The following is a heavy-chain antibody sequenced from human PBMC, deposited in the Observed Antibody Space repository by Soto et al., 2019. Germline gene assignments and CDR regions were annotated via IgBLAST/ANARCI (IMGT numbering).Heavy chain of an antibody. D-gene: IGHD6-6*01. Sequence: KASETLSLTCSLYSGSLSGYYWSWIRKPPGKGLEWIGEISPSGTTNYSPSLKSRVSISVDTSKNQFSLNLTSLTAADTAVYYCARAPKVSGSAQTRPDFWGQGSLVTVSS. CDR2: ISPSGTT. J-gene: IGHJ4*02. CDR1: SGSLSGYY. V-gene: IGHV4-34*01. CDR3: ARAPKVSGSAQTRPDF.